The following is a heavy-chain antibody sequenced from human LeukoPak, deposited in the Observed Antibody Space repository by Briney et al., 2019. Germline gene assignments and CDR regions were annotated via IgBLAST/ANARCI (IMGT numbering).Heavy chain of an antibody. CDR2: IRYDGSNK. D-gene: IGHD3-3*01. V-gene: IGHV3-30*02. CDR3: AKDIGVRDPHDAFDI. Sequence: GGSLRLSCEASRFTFSNYGMHWVRQAPGKGLEWVAFIRYDGSNKNYADSVKGRFTISRDNSKNTLYVQMNSLRAEDTAIYYCAKDIGVRDPHDAFDIWGQGTVVTVSS. J-gene: IGHJ3*02. CDR1: RFTFSNYG.